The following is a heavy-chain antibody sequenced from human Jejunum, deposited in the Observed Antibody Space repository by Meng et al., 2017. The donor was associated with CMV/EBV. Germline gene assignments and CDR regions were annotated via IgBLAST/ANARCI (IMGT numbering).Heavy chain of an antibody. V-gene: IGHV3-11*05. CDR1: GFIFSDYY. Sequence: QVQLVWFGGGLVKPGGSLRLSCATSGFIFSDYYMTWIRQAPGKGLESVSYISGTSTYTNYADSVKGRFTISRDNARNSLYLQMNNLSAEDTAIYYCTRDPRLADYWGQGTLVTVSS. CDR3: TRDPRLADY. D-gene: IGHD6-25*01. J-gene: IGHJ4*02. CDR2: ISGTSTYT.